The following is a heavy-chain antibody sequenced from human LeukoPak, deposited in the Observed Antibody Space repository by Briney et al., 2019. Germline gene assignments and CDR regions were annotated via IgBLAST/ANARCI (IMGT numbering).Heavy chain of an antibody. D-gene: IGHD3-22*01. V-gene: IGHV1-2*02. J-gene: IGHJ4*02. Sequence: ASVKVSCKASGYTFTGYYMHWVRQAPGQGLEWMGWINPHSGDTNYAQKFQGRVTMTRDTSISTAYMELSRLRSDDTAMYYCARDTIGMIVVAFDYWGQGTLVTVSS. CDR2: INPHSGDT. CDR1: GYTFTGYY. CDR3: ARDTIGMIVVAFDY.